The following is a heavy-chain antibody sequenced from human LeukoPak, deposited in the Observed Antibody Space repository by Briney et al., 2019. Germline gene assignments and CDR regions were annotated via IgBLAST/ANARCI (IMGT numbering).Heavy chain of an antibody. D-gene: IGHD2-2*01. CDR2: ISTGGNT. V-gene: IGHV4-4*07. CDR3: ARSLVGSTYFDY. Sequence: PSEPLSLTCTVSGGSISGYNWNWIRQPAGKGLEWIGRISTGGNTAYNPSLKSRITLSLDTTKNQLSLNLTSVTAADTAMYYCARSLVGSTYFDYWGQGTLVTVSS. CDR1: GGSISGYN. J-gene: IGHJ4*02.